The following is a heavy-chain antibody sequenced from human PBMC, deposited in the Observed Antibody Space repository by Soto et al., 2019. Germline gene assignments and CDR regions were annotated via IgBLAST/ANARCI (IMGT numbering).Heavy chain of an antibody. J-gene: IGHJ4*02. CDR2: ISGSGGDT. V-gene: IGHV3-23*01. CDR1: GFTFSNYA. CDR3: AKVPLRPYYFHY. Sequence: EVQLLDSGGGLVQPGGSLRLSCAASGFTFSNYAMHWVRQAPGKGLEWVSVISGSGGDTYYADSVKGRFTISRDNSKNKLFLQMNSLRAEDTAVDSWAKVPLRPYYFHYWGQGTLVTVSS.